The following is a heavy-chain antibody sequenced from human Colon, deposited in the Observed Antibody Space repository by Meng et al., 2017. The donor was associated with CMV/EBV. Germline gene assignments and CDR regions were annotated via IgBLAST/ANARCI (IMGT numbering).Heavy chain of an antibody. CDR2: ITFRSFI. J-gene: IGHJ5*02. Sequence: GGSLRLSCAASGFYVNSFAMHWVRLVPGKGLEWISFITFRSFIHYADSLEGRISISRDNARNSVYLHMDSLGDEDTALYYCARDPDFDYGGPGIRLDLWGRGTPVTVSS. CDR1: GFYVNSFA. CDR3: ARDPDFDYGGPGIRLDL. V-gene: IGHV3-21*06. D-gene: IGHD3-10*01.